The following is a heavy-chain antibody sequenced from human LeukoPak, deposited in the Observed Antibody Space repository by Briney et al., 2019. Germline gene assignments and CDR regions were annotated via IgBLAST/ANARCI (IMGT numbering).Heavy chain of an antibody. CDR3: ARDKYYDRYFDS. Sequence: GGSLTLSCAASGFTFNSNWMSWVRQAPGKGLEWVANIKQDGSEKYYVDSVKGRFTISRDNAKNSLSLQMNSLRAEDTAVYYCARDKYYDRYFDSWGQGTLVTVSS. V-gene: IGHV3-7*01. J-gene: IGHJ4*02. CDR1: GFTFNSNW. D-gene: IGHD3-22*01. CDR2: IKQDGSEK.